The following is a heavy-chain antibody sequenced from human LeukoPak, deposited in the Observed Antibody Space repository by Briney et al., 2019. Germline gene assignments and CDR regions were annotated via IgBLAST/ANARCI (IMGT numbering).Heavy chain of an antibody. CDR1: GFTFSSSD. V-gene: IGHV3-48*03. Sequence: GGSLRLSCAASGFTFSSSDMKWVRQAPGKGLEWVSYISRSGKSTYYGDSVKGRFTISRDNAKNSLFLQMNSLRAEDTAIYYCARDASFYDNSDSSGYWGQGTLVTVSS. D-gene: IGHD3-22*01. CDR3: ARDASFYDNSDSSGY. CDR2: ISRSGKST. J-gene: IGHJ4*02.